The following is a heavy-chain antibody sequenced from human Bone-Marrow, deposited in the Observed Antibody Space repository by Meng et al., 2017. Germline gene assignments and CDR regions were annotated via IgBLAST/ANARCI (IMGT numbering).Heavy chain of an antibody. CDR3: ARYDFRGEYYYYYYGMDV. CDR2: IKQDGSEK. D-gene: IGHD3/OR15-3a*01. Sequence: GESLKISCAASGFTFSSYAMSWVRQAPGKGLEWVANIKQDGSEKYYVDSVKGRFTISRDNAKNSLYLQMNSLRAEDTAVYYCARYDFRGEYYYYYYGMDVWGQGTTVTVSS. V-gene: IGHV3-7*01. J-gene: IGHJ6*02. CDR1: GFTFSSYA.